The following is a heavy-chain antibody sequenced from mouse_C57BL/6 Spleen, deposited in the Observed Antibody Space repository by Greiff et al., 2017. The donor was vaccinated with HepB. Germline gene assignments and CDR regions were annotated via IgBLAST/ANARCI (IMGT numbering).Heavy chain of an antibody. V-gene: IGHV1-64*01. D-gene: IGHD2-5*01. CDR2: IHPNSGST. CDR1: GYTFTSYW. Sequence: QVQLQQPGAELVKPGASVKLSCKASGYTFTSYWMHWVKQRPGQGLEWIGMIHPNSGSTNYNEKFKSKATLTVDKSSSTAYMQLSSLTSEDSAVYYCARSSYSNYYYAMDYWGQGTSVTVSS. J-gene: IGHJ4*01. CDR3: ARSSYSNYYYAMDY.